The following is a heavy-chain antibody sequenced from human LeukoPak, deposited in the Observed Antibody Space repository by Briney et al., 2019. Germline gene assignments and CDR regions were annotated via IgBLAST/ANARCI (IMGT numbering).Heavy chain of an antibody. V-gene: IGHV1-2*02. D-gene: IGHD2-15*01. CDR2: INPNSGGT. Sequence: GASVKVSCKASGYTFTGYYMHWVRQAPGQGLEWMGWINPNSGGTNYAHKFQGRVTMTRDTSISTAYMDLSRLISDDTAVYYCARDAGYCTGGSCWYFDHWGQGTLVTVSS. J-gene: IGHJ4*02. CDR1: GYTFTGYY. CDR3: ARDAGYCTGGSCWYFDH.